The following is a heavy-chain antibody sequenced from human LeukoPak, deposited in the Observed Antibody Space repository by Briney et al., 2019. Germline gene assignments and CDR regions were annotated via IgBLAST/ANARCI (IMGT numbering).Heavy chain of an antibody. CDR3: AKAWGNYFDN. D-gene: IGHD7-27*01. J-gene: IGHJ4*02. CDR2: ISSSSTI. V-gene: IGHV3-48*01. CDR1: GFTFSSYS. Sequence: GGSLRLSCAASGFTFSSYSMNWVRQAPGKGLEWVSYISSSSTIYYADSVKGRFTISRDNAKNSLYLQMNSLRAEDTAVYYCAKAWGNYFDNWGQGTLVTVSS.